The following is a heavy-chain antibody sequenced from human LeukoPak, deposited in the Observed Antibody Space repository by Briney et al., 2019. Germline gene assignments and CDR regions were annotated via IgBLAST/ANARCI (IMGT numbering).Heavy chain of an antibody. Sequence: SVKVSCKASGGTFSSYASSWVRQAPGQGLEWMGRIIPILGIANYAQKFQGRVTITADKSTSTAYMELSSLRSEDTAVYYCAIRAHVVSTGAFDIWGQGTMVTVSS. D-gene: IGHD3-22*01. CDR3: AIRAHVVSTGAFDI. V-gene: IGHV1-69*04. CDR1: GGTFSSYA. CDR2: IIPILGIA. J-gene: IGHJ3*02.